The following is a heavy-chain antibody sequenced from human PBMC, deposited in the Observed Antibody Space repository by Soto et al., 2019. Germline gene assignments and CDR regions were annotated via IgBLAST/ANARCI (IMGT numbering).Heavy chain of an antibody. CDR1: GFTFTSSA. D-gene: IGHD3-22*01. V-gene: IGHV1-58*02. J-gene: IGHJ5*02. CDR3: AAGRPDSSGYFS. Sequence: ASVKVSCKASGFTFTSSAMQWVRQARGQRLEWIGWIVVGSGNTNYAQKFQERVTITRDMSTSTAYMELSSLRSEDMAVYYCAAGRPDSSGYFSWGQGTLVTVSS. CDR2: IVVGSGNT.